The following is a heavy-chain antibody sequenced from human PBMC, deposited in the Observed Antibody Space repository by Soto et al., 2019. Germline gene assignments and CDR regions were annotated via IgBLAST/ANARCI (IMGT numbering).Heavy chain of an antibody. J-gene: IGHJ6*02. Sequence: GGSLRLSCEASGFTFSNFGMNWVRQAPGKGLEWVARIWYDGSSKYYADSVKGRLTISRDNSNATLYLQMNTVRAEDTAVYYCAQDRSGSFPFYYGMDVWGQGTTVTVSS. CDR3: AQDRSGSFPFYYGMDV. CDR2: IWYDGSSK. D-gene: IGHD1-26*01. V-gene: IGHV3-30*02. CDR1: GFTFSNFG.